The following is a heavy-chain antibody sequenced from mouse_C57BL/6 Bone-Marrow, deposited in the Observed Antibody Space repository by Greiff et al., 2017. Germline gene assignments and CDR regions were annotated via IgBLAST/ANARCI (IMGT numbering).Heavy chain of an antibody. Sequence: QVQLQQPGAELVKPGASVKLSCKASGYTFTSYWMHWVKQRPGQGLEWIGKIHPNSGSTNYNEKFKSKATLTVDKSSSTAYMQLSSLTSEASAVYYCARWTTAYFDYWGQGTTLTVSS. CDR3: ARWTTAYFDY. CDR1: GYTFTSYW. CDR2: IHPNSGST. D-gene: IGHD1-2*01. J-gene: IGHJ2*01. V-gene: IGHV1-64*01.